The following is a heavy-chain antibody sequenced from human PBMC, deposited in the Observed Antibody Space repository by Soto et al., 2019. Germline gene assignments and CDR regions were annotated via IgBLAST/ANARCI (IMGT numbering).Heavy chain of an antibody. V-gene: IGHV3-23*01. D-gene: IGHD3-10*01. J-gene: IGHJ5*02. Sequence: GASLRLSSAASRFTFTSYAMSWVRQAPGMRVEWCSGISGSNSYTYYAPSVKGRFTISRDNSKNTLYLKMNSLRAEDTAIYYCAKDGGGLWFGDHGFDPWGQGTLVTVSS. CDR3: AKDGGGLWFGDHGFDP. CDR1: RFTFTSYA. CDR2: ISGSNSYT.